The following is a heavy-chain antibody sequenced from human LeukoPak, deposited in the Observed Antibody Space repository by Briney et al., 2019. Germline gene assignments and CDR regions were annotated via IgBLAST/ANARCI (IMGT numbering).Heavy chain of an antibody. D-gene: IGHD6-19*01. J-gene: IGHJ4*02. CDR3: ARRAGAGFGY. V-gene: IGHV4-59*08. CDR2: IYYSGST. Sequence: SETLSLTCAVYGGSFSGYYWSWIRQPPGKGLEWIGYIYYSGSTNYNPSLKSRVTISVDTSKNQFSLKLSSVTAADTAVYYCARRAGAGFGYWGQGTLVTVSS. CDR1: GGSFSGYY.